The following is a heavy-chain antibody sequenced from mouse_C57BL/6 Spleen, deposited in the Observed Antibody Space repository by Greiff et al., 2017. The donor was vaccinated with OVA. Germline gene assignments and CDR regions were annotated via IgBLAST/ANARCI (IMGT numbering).Heavy chain of an antibody. Sequence: QVQLQQPGAELVRPGSSVKLSCKASGYTFTSYWMHWVKQRPIQGLEWIGNIDPSDSDTHYNQKFKDKATLTVDKSSSTAYMQLSSLTSEDSAVYYCARNHLTTVAFDDWGQGTTLTVSS. J-gene: IGHJ2*01. CDR2: IDPSDSDT. CDR1: GYTFTSYW. V-gene: IGHV1-52*01. CDR3: ARNHLTTVAFDD. D-gene: IGHD1-1*01.